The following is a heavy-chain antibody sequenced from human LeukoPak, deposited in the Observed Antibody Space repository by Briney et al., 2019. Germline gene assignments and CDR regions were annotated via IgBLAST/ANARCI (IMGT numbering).Heavy chain of an antibody. J-gene: IGHJ4*02. CDR3: AKDRLQIWLYVGICDY. CDR1: GFTFNTYN. Sequence: GGSLRLSCAASGFTFNTYNMHWIRQAPGKEPEWVASISSDGIHVDYGDPVRGRFTVSRDISGNTLFLQMNSLRPEDTAVYYCAKDRLQIWLYVGICDYWGQGTLVTVS. V-gene: IGHV3-30*04. D-gene: IGHD5-18*01. CDR2: ISSDGIHV.